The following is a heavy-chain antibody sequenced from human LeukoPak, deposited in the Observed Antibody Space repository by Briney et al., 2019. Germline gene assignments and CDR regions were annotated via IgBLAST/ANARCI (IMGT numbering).Heavy chain of an antibody. CDR2: IKQDGSEK. D-gene: IGHD6-6*01. J-gene: IGHJ4*02. CDR3: ARGQYSSSPFDY. V-gene: IGHV3-7*04. Sequence: GGSLRLSCAASGFTFSYCWMSWVRQAPGKGLEWAANIKQDGSEKNYVDSVKGRFTISRDNAKNSLYLQMNSLRAEDTAVYYCARGQYSSSPFDYWGQGTLVTVSS. CDR1: GFTFSYCW.